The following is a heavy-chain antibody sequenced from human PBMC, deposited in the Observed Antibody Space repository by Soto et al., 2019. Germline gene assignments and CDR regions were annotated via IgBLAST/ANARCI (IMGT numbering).Heavy chain of an antibody. CDR2: ISYDGSNK. J-gene: IGHJ2*01. Sequence: QVQLVESGGGVVQPGRSLRLSCAASGFTFSSYAMHWVRQAPGKGLEWVAVISYDGSNKYYADSVKGRFTISRDNSKNTLYLQMNSMRDEDTAVYYCARAPSPNYYDSSGYDWYFDLWGRGTLVTVSS. V-gene: IGHV3-30-3*01. CDR3: ARAPSPNYYDSSGYDWYFDL. CDR1: GFTFSSYA. D-gene: IGHD3-22*01.